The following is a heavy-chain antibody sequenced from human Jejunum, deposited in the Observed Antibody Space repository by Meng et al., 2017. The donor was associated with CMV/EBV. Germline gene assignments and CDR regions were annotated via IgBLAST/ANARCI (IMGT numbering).Heavy chain of an antibody. J-gene: IGHJ5*01. CDR3: ARENPGLDS. Sequence: LSCSVSGFPLSNYWMDWVRQAPGKGLEWVANMNRDGSDRNYVDSVKGRFTISRDSAKNSLYLDLNSLRAEDTAVYYCARENPGLDSWGQGALVTVSS. CDR2: MNRDGSDR. V-gene: IGHV3-7*01. CDR1: GFPLSNYW.